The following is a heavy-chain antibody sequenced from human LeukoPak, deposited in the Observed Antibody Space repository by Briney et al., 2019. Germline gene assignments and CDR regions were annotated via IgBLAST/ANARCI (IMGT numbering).Heavy chain of an antibody. CDR2: IQQDGGVK. CDR3: ARIGYSSSSLDY. D-gene: IGHD6-6*01. V-gene: IGHV3-7*03. Sequence: PGGSLRLSCAASGFTFSNYWMTWVRQAPGKGLAWVANIQQDGGVKYYVDSVKGRFTISRDNAKDSVYLQINILRAEDTALYYCARIGYSSSSLDYWGQGTLVTVSS. CDR1: GFTFSNYW. J-gene: IGHJ4*02.